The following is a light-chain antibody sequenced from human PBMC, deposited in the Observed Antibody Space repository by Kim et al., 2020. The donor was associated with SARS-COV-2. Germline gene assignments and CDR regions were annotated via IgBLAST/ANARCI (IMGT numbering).Light chain of an antibody. CDR1: NIGSKS. CDR3: QVWDSSSDHHVV. CDR2: YDS. J-gene: IGLJ2*01. V-gene: IGLV3-21*04. Sequence: PGKTAMITCGGNNIGSKSVHWYQQKPGPAPVLVIYYDSDRPSGIPERFSGSNSGNTATLTISRVEAGDEADYYCQVWDSSSDHHVVFGGGTQLTVL.